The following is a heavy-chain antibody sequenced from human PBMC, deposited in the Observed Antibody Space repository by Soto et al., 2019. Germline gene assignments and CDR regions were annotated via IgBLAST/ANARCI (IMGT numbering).Heavy chain of an antibody. D-gene: IGHD5-18*01. J-gene: IGHJ4*02. CDR1: GDSISRSHW. CDR3: ASGRYGRNGFDQ. CDR2: ISHSGIT. V-gene: IGHV4-4*02. Sequence: QVQLQESGPGLVRPSGSLSVTFAVSGDSISRSHWWSWVRQSPGKGLEWIGEISHSGITNYNPSLKSLVTISGDKSKNQLSLKLTSATAADTAVYICASGRYGRNGFDQWGQSTLVSVSS.